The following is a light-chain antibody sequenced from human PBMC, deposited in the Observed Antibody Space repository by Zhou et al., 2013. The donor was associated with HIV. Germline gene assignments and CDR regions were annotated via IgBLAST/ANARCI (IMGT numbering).Light chain of an antibody. CDR1: QNIGTY. CDR3: QESFSAPVS. V-gene: IGKV1-39*01. J-gene: IGKJ2*03. Sequence: THVTQSPSSLSASVGDRVTITCRASQNIGTYLNWYQQKPGRAPKVLIYGASTLQSGVPARFSGSGSGTDFTLSISSLQPEDVATYYCQESFSAPVSFGQGTKLEIK. CDR2: GAS.